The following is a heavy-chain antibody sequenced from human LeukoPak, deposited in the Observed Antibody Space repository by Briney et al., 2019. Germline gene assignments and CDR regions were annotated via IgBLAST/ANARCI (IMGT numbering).Heavy chain of an antibody. CDR1: GGSISSGDYY. D-gene: IGHD3-9*01. J-gene: IGHJ4*02. V-gene: IGHV4-30-4*01. Sequence: SETPSLTCTVSGGSISSGDYYWSWIRQPPGKGLEWIGYIYYSGSTYSNPSLKSRVTISVDTSKNQFSLKLSSVTAADTAVYYCARGVPFDWLSPIGNFDYWGQGTLVTVSS. CDR2: IYYSGST. CDR3: ARGVPFDWLSPIGNFDY.